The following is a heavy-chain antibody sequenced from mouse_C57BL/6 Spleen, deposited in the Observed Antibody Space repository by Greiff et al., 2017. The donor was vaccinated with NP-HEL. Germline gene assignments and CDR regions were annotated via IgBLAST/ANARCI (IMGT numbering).Heavy chain of an antibody. V-gene: IGHV1-18*01. CDR3: ASSFGSSSYWYFDV. CDR1: GYTFTDYN. CDR2: INPNNGGT. D-gene: IGHD1-1*01. Sequence: EVQLQQSGPELVKPGASVKIPCKASGYTFTDYNMDWVKQSHGKSLEWIGDINPNNGGTIYNQKFKGKATLTVDKSSSTAYMELRSLTSEDTAVYYCASSFGSSSYWYFDVWGTGTTVTVSS. J-gene: IGHJ1*03.